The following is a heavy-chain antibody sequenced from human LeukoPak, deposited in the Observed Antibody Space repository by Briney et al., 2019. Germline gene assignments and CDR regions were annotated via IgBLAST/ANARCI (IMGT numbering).Heavy chain of an antibody. J-gene: IGHJ2*01. Sequence: SETLSLTCTVSGGSIGVYYWSWIRQPPGKGLEWIAFVYYTGATNYNPSLKSRVTIAGDTSKNQFSLKLNSVTAADTATYYCARGTDGRRYFDLWGRGNLLTVSS. V-gene: IGHV4-59*01. CDR2: VYYTGAT. CDR3: ARGTDGRRYFDL. D-gene: IGHD5-24*01. CDR1: GGSIGVYY.